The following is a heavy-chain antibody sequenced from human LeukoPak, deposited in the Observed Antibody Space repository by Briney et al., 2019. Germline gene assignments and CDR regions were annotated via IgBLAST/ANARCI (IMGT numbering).Heavy chain of an antibody. D-gene: IGHD1-14*01. J-gene: IGHJ1*01. V-gene: IGHV3-53*01. CDR1: GFTVSSNY. Sequence: GGSLRLSCAASGFTVSSNYMSWVRQAPGKGLEWVSVIYSGGSTYYADSVKGRFTISRDNSKNTLYLQMNSLRAEDTAVYYCASSPPEIPPEYFQHWGQGTLVTVSS. CDR3: ASSPPEIPPEYFQH. CDR2: IYSGGST.